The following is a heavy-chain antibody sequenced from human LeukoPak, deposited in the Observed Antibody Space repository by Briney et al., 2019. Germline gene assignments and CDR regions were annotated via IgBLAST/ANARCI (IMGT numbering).Heavy chain of an antibody. D-gene: IGHD3-22*01. CDR1: GYSFTSYW. J-gene: IGHJ5*02. V-gene: IGHV5-51*01. CDR3: ASSSAYYYDSSGQT. CDR2: IYPGDSDT. Sequence: GESLKISCKGSGYSFTSYWIGWVRQMPGKGLEWMGIIYPGDSDTRYSPSFQGQVTISADKSISTAYLQWSSLRSEDTAVYYCASSSAYYYDSSGQTWGQGTLVTVSS.